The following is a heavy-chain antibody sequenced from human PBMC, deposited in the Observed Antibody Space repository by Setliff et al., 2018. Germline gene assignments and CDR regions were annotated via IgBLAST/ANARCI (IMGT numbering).Heavy chain of an antibody. J-gene: IGHJ3*02. V-gene: IGHV3-48*03. CDR1: GFTFSSDP. D-gene: IGHD2-15*01. CDR3: AQDLHSPLAVGAFDI. CDR2: IRNDGATT. Sequence: GGSLRLSCAASGFTFSSDPMNWVRQAPGKGLEWLSNIRNDGATTSYAASVEGRFTTSRDNGKNELFLQMNSLRADDTGVYFCAQDLHSPLAVGAFDIWGQGTVVTVSS.